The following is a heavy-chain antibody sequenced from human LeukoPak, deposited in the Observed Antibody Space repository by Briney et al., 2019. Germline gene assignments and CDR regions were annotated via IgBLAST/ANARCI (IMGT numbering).Heavy chain of an antibody. CDR1: GSSISSSSYY. J-gene: IGHJ4*02. CDR2: IYYSGST. Sequence: SETLSLTCTVSGSSISSSSYYWGWIRQPPGKGLEWIGSIYYSGSTFYNPSLKSRVTMSVDTSKNQLSLKLSSVTAADTAVYYCARHISTAAAAPFDYWGQGTLVTVSS. CDR3: ARHISTAAAAPFDY. V-gene: IGHV4-39*01. D-gene: IGHD6-13*01.